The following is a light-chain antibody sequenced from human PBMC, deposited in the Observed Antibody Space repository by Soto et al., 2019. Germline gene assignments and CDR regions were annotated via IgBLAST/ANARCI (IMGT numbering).Light chain of an antibody. CDR2: EVS. CDR3: CSYTDSRTHI. V-gene: IGLV2-14*01. J-gene: IGLJ1*01. CDR1: SSDVGGYNY. Sequence: QSALTQPASVSGSPGQSITISCTGTSSDVGGYNYVSWYQQHPGKALKLIIFEVSYRPSGISNRFSASKSGDTASLTISGLQADDEADYYCCSYTDSRTHIFGSGTKVTVL.